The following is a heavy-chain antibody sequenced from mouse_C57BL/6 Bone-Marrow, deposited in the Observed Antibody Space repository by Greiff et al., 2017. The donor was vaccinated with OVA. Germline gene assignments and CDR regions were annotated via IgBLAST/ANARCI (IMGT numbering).Heavy chain of an antibody. CDR2: ISSGSSTI. Sequence: EVMLVESGGGLVKPGGSLKLSCAASGFTFSDYGMHWVRQAPEKGLEWVAYISSGSSTIYYADTVKGRFTISRDNAKNTLFLQMTRLRSEDTAMYYCARGECITTVVAPFAYWGQGTLVTVSA. J-gene: IGHJ3*01. CDR3: ARGECITTVVAPFAY. V-gene: IGHV5-17*01. D-gene: IGHD1-1*01. CDR1: GFTFSDYG.